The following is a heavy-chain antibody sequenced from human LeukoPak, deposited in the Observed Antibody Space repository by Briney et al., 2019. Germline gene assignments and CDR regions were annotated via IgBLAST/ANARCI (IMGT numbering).Heavy chain of an antibody. Sequence: GESLKISCKGSGYSFTNYWIGWVRQMPGKGLEWMGIIYPGDSDTRYSPSFQGQVTISADKSISTAYLQWSSLKASDTAMYYCARHSTAFLERDAFDIWGQGTMLTVSS. CDR1: GYSFTNYW. D-gene: IGHD3-3*02. CDR2: IYPGDSDT. CDR3: ARHSTAFLERDAFDI. J-gene: IGHJ3*02. V-gene: IGHV5-51*01.